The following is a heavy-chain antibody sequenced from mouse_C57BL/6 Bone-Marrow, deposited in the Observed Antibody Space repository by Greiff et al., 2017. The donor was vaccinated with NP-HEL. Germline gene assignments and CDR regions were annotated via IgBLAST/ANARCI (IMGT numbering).Heavy chain of an antibody. CDR1: GYTFTSYW. CDR3: ARRGGNWGFAY. D-gene: IGHD4-1*01. J-gene: IGHJ3*01. CDR2: IDPSDSYT. V-gene: IGHV1-69*01. Sequence: QVQLQQPGAELVMPGASVKLSCKASGYTFTSYWMHWVKQRPGQGLEWIGEIDPSDSYTNYNQKFKGKSTLTVDKSSSTAYMQLSSLTSEDSAVYYCARRGGNWGFAYWGQGTLVTVSA.